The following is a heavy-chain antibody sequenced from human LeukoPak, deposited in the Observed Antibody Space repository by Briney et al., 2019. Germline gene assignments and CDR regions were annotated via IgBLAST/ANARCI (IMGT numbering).Heavy chain of an antibody. D-gene: IGHD6-13*01. CDR1: GFTVSSNY. V-gene: IGHV3-23*01. J-gene: IGHJ6*02. CDR3: ARDLAAPGVFYYYGMDV. CDR2: ISGSGGST. Sequence: GGSLRLSCAASGFTVSSNYMSWVRQAPGKGLERVSAISGSGGSTYYADSVKGRFTISRDISKNTLYLQMNSLRVEDTAVYYCARDLAAPGVFYYYGMDVWGQGTTVTVSS.